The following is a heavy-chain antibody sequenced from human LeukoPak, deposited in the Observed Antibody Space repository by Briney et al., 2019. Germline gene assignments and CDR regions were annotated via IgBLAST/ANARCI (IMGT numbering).Heavy chain of an antibody. J-gene: IGHJ5*02. CDR1: GGSISSSSYY. D-gene: IGHD1-26*01. Sequence: SETLSLTCTVSGGSISSSSYYWGWIRQPPGKGLEWIGSIYYSGSTYYNPSLKSRVTISVDTSKNQFSLKLSSVTAADTAVYYCARRVLSGSYRVWFDPWGQGTLVTVSS. CDR2: IYYSGST. CDR3: ARRVLSGSYRVWFDP. V-gene: IGHV4-39*01.